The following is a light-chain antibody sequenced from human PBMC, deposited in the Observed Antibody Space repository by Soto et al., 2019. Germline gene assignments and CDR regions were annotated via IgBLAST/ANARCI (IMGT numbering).Light chain of an antibody. J-gene: IGKJ2*01. CDR2: RVS. V-gene: IGKV2-30*02. Sequence: DVVLTQSPLSLPVTLGQPASISCRSSQSFVHSNGNTYLHWFQQSPGQSPRRLIYRVSTRDSGVPNRFSGGGSGTDFTLKISRVEAEDVGVYYCMEGTYSPKTFGQGTKLEIK. CDR3: MEGTYSPKT. CDR1: QSFVHSNGNTY.